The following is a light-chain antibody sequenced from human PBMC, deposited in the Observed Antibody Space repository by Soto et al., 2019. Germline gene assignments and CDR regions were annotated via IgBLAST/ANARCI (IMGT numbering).Light chain of an antibody. CDR1: QSTTSW. CDR2: KTS. J-gene: IGKJ2*03. CDR3: QQYSSYSYS. Sequence: DIQMTQSPSTLSASVGDRVTITCRASQSTTSWLAWYQHKPGKAPKLLIYKTSSLESGVPSRFSGSGAGTEFTLTIGCLQADDFATYYCQQYSSYSYSFGQGTKLEMK. V-gene: IGKV1-5*03.